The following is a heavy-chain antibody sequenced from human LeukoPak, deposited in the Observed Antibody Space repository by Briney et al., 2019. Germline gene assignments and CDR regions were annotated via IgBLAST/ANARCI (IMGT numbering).Heavy chain of an antibody. J-gene: IGHJ5*02. CDR1: GFTFSDYN. V-gene: IGHV3-11*04. CDR2: ISRSGSTK. Sequence: GGSLRLSCAASGFTFSDYNMRWIRQAPGKGLEWVSSISRSGSTKYYADSVKGRFTISRDNAKNSLYLQMDSLRAEDTAVYYCARDLGYSSSWTRWFDPWGQGTLVTVSS. CDR3: ARDLGYSSSWTRWFDP. D-gene: IGHD6-13*01.